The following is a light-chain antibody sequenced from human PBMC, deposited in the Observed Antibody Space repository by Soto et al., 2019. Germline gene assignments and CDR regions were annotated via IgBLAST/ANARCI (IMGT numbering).Light chain of an antibody. V-gene: IGLV1-40*01. CDR3: QSYDSSLSGSDV. CDR1: SSNNGAGYD. CDR2: GNS. J-gene: IGLJ1*01. Sequence: SVLTQPPPVSGAPGQRGTISCTGSSSNNGAGYDVHWYQQLPGTAPKLLIYGNSNRPSGVPDPFSGSKSGTSASLAITGLQAEDEADYYCQSYDSSLSGSDVFGAGTKVTVL.